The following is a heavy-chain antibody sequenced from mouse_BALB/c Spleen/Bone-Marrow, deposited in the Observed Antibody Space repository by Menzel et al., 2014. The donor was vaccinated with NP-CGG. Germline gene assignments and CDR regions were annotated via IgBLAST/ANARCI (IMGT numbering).Heavy chain of an antibody. V-gene: IGHV14-3*02. CDR1: GFNIKDTY. Sequence: EVQVVESGAELVMPGASVKLSCTASGFNIKDTYMHWVRQRPEQGLEWIGRIDPANGNTKYDPKFQGKATITADTSSNTAYLQLSSLPSEDTAVYYCTTYYGSRFTYWGQGTLVTVSA. J-gene: IGHJ3*01. CDR3: TTYYGSRFTY. CDR2: IDPANGNT. D-gene: IGHD2-9*01.